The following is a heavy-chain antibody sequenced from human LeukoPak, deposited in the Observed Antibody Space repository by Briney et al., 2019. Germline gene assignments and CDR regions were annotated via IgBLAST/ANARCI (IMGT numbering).Heavy chain of an antibody. Sequence: SGGSLRLSCAASGLTFSSYAMSWVRQAPGKGLEWVSSISSSSSYIYYADSVKGRFTISRDNAKNSLYLQMNSLRAEDTAVYYCARPANIVGATIPDYWGQGTLVTVSS. J-gene: IGHJ4*02. CDR3: ARPANIVGATIPDY. V-gene: IGHV3-21*01. CDR2: ISSSSSYI. D-gene: IGHD1-26*01. CDR1: GLTFSSYA.